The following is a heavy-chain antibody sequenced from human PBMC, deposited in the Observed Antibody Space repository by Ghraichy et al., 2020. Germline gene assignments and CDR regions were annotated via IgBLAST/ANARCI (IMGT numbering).Heavy chain of an antibody. CDR1: GYSISIGYY. V-gene: IGHV4-38-2*02. Sequence: SQTRSLTCSVSGYSISIGYYWGWIRQPPGKGLEWIGSVYHTGSSYYNASLRSRVTIFLDTSKNQFSLMLYSVTAADTAVYYCTRSTQPTSGWSFDHWGQGTLVTVSS. D-gene: IGHD6-19*01. J-gene: IGHJ4*02. CDR2: VYHTGSS. CDR3: TRSTQPTSGWSFDH.